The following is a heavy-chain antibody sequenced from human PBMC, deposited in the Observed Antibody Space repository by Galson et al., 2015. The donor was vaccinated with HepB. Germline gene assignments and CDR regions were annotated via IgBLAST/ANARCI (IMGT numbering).Heavy chain of an antibody. CDR1: EYVFNSYV. CDR2: INTGNGNA. CDR3: ASPSRELSPYHDAFDI. D-gene: IGHD1-26*01. V-gene: IGHV1-3*04. Sequence: SVKVSCKASEYVFNSYVIHWVRQAPGQRLEWMAWINTGNGNAKYSQKFQGRVTISRDTSARTVYMQLGGLRSEDTAVFYCASPSRELSPYHDAFDIWGQGTMVSVSS. J-gene: IGHJ3*02.